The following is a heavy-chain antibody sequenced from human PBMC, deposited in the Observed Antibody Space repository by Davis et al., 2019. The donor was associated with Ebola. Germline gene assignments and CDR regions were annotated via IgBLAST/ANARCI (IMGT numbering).Heavy chain of an antibody. D-gene: IGHD2-15*01. V-gene: IGHV6-1*01. J-gene: IGHJ4*02. CDR3: ARGILYCSGGSCYFGDFDY. CDR2: TYYRSKWYN. CDR1: GDSVSSNSAA. Sequence: SQTLSLTCAISGDSVSSNSAAWNWIRQSPSRGLEWLGRTYYRSKWYNDYAVSVKRRITINPDTSKNQFSLQLNSVTPEDTAVYYCARGILYCSGGSCYFGDFDYWGQGTLVTVSS.